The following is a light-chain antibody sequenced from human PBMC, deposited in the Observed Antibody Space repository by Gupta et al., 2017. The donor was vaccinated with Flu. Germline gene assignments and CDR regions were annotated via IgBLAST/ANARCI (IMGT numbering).Light chain of an antibody. CDR2: EDS. Sequence: QTAMITCSGDALPKRYGYWYQQKSGQATGLVIYEDSKRPSGIPERFSGSSSGTMATLTISGAQVEDEADYYCYSTDSSGNHRGVFGTGTKVTVL. J-gene: IGLJ1*01. CDR3: YSTDSSGNHRGV. V-gene: IGLV3-10*01. CDR1: ALPKRY.